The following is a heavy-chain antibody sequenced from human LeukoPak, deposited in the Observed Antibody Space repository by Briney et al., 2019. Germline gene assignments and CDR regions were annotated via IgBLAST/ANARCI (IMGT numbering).Heavy chain of an antibody. J-gene: IGHJ4*02. D-gene: IGHD2-2*01. CDR2: ISAYNGNT. CDR3: ARDQGVVPAAIDY. Sequence: GASVQVSCKASGHTFTSYGISWVRHATGQGLDWIGWISAYNGNTNYTQKLQGRVTMTTDTSTSTAYMELRSLRSADTAVYYCARDQGVVPAAIDYWGQGTLVTVSS. CDR1: GHTFTSYG. V-gene: IGHV1-18*01.